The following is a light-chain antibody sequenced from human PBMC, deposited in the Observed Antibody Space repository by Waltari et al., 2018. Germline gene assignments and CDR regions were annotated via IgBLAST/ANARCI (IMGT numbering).Light chain of an antibody. CDR1: PSISTF. V-gene: IGKV1-39*01. Sequence: DSQMTQSPSSLSASVGDRVTITCRASPSISTFLNWYQQKPGKAPKLLIYAASTLQSGVPSRFSGSGSVTDFTLTIISLQPEDFATYFCQQSNIPPYAFGQGTKLEIK. J-gene: IGKJ2*01. CDR3: QQSNIPPYA. CDR2: AAS.